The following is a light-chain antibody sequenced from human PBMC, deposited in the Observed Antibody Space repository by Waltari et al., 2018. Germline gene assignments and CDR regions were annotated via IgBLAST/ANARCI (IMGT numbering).Light chain of an antibody. CDR2: DDS. CDR1: NIGSKK. J-gene: IGLJ2*01. Sequence: SYVLTQPPSVSVAPGQTAQIPCGGNNIGSKKVHWYQQRPGQAPVLVVHDDSERPSGIPERFSGSNSRNTATLTVHRVEAGDEADYYCHVWDTSSDSQIFGGGTKLTVL. V-gene: IGLV3-21*02. CDR3: HVWDTSSDSQI.